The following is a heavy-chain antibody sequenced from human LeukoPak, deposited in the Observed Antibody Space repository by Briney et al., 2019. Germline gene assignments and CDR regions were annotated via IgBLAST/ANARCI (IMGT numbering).Heavy chain of an antibody. CDR2: ISAYNGNT. Sequence: ASVKVSCKASGYTFTSYGISRVRQAPGQGLEWMGWISAYNGNTNYAQKLQGRVTMTTDTSTSTAYMELRSLRSDDTAVYYCARASIRDGYNAGFDYWGQGTLVTVSS. V-gene: IGHV1-18*01. CDR3: ARASIRDGYNAGFDY. CDR1: GYTFTSYG. J-gene: IGHJ4*02. D-gene: IGHD5-24*01.